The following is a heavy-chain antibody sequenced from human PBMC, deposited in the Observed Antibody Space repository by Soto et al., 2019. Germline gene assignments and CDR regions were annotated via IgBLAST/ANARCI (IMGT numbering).Heavy chain of an antibody. CDR3: ARDLAIAGKDALINWYFDL. V-gene: IGHV3-33*01. D-gene: IGHD6-13*01. CDR1: GFTFSSYG. CDR2: IWYDGSNK. J-gene: IGHJ2*01. Sequence: QVQLVESGGGVVQPGRSLRLSCAASGFTFSSYGMHWVRQAPGKGLEWVAVIWYDGSNKYYADSVKGRFTISRDNSKNTLYLQKNSLRAEDTAVYYCARDLAIAGKDALINWYFDLWGRGTLVTVSS.